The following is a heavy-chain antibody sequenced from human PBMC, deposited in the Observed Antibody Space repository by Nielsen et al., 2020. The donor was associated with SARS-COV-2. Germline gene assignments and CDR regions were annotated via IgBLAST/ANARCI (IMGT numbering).Heavy chain of an antibody. D-gene: IGHD2-2*02. CDR2: INHSGST. J-gene: IGHJ6*02. CDR3: ARHPRYCSSTSCYSGHYYYGMDV. V-gene: IGHV4-34*01. CDR1: GWSFSGYY. Sequence: SETLSLTCAVYGWSFSGYYWSWIRQPPGKGLEWIGEINHSGSTNYNPSLKSRVTISVDTSKNQFSLKLSSVTAADTAVYYCARHPRYCSSTSCYSGHYYYGMDVWGQGTTVTVSS.